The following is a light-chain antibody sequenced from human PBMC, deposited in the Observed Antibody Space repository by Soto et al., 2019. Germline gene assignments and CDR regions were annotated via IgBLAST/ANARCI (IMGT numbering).Light chain of an antibody. CDR1: QSVSNN. V-gene: IGKV3-15*01. CDR2: GAS. J-gene: IGKJ1*01. CDR3: QQYNNWWT. Sequence: EIVMTQSPATLSVSLGERATLSCRASQSVSNNLAWYQNKPGQAPRLLIYGASTRATGIPARFSGSGSGTEFTLTISSLQSEDFAVYYCQQYNNWWTFGQGTKVEIK.